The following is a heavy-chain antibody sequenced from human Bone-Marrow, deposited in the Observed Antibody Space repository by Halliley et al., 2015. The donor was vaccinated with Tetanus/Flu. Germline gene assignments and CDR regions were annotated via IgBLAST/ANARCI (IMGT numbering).Heavy chain of an antibody. Sequence: GILYPGGSDTKYSPSFQGHVTISADKSINTAYLQWSSLEASDSAIYYRARKIVGATMTWFDPWGQGTQVTVSS. D-gene: IGHD1-26*01. CDR2: LYPGGSDT. J-gene: IGHJ5*02. CDR3: ARKIVGATMTWFDP. V-gene: IGHV5-51*01.